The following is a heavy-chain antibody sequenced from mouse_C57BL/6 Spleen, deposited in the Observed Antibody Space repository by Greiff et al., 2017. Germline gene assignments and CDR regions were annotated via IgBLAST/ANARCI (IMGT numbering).Heavy chain of an antibody. CDR2: IRNKANNHAT. V-gene: IGHV6-6*01. J-gene: IGHJ1*03. D-gene: IGHD1-1*01. CDR1: GFPFSDAW. CDR3: TRRDYGRSYWYFDV. Sequence: DVKLVESGGGLVQPGGSMKLSCAASGFPFSDAWMDWVRQSPEKGLEWVAEIRNKANNHATYYAESVKGRFTISRDDSKSGVYLQMNSLRAEDTGIDYGTRRDYGRSYWYFDVWGTGTTVTVSS.